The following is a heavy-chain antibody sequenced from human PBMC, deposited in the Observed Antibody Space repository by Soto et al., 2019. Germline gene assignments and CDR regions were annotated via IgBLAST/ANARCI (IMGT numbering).Heavy chain of an antibody. D-gene: IGHD6-13*01. Sequence: SETLSLTCAVYNESLSGFYWSWIRQAPGQGLEWIGSIFYSGNTYYNPSLKSRVTMSIDTSKNQLSLKLTSVIAADTALYYCARHPPSAAAWFAPWGQGSLVTVSS. V-gene: IGHV4-34*12. CDR3: ARHPPSAAAWFAP. CDR1: NESLSGFY. CDR2: IFYSGNT. J-gene: IGHJ5*02.